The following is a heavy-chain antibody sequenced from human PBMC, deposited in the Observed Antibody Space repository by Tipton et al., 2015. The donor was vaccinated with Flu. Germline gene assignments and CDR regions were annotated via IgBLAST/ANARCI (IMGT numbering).Heavy chain of an antibody. D-gene: IGHD2-21*01. CDR1: GGSFSGYD. Sequence: TLSLTCAVYGGSFSGYDWSWVRQPPGMGLEWIGEINHSGSTNYNPSLKSRVAILVDTSKNQFSLKVSSVIAADTAVYYCARKVPKSRHIRDYIDSWGQGTLVTVSS. CDR3: ARKVPKSRHIRDYIDS. J-gene: IGHJ4*02. V-gene: IGHV4-34*01. CDR2: INHSGST.